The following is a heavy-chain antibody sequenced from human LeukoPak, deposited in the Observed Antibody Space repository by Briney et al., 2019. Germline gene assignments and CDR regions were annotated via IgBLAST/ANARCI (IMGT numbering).Heavy chain of an antibody. J-gene: IGHJ4*02. CDR2: ISAYNGNT. Sequence: GASVKVSCKASGYTFTSYGISWVRQAPGQGLEWMGWISAYNGNTNYAQKFQGRVTMTEDTSTDTAYMELSSLRSEDTAVYYCATHRELYYYDSSGYGPLRYWGQGTLVTVSS. CDR1: GYTFTSYG. CDR3: ATHRELYYYDSSGYGPLRY. D-gene: IGHD3-22*01. V-gene: IGHV1-18*01.